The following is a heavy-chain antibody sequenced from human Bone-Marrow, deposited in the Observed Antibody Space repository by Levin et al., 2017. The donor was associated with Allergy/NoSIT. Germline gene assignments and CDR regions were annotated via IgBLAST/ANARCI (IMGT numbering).Heavy chain of an antibody. CDR1: GFTFSTYS. J-gene: IGHJ6*02. D-gene: IGHD2-2*02. V-gene: IGHV3-21*03. CDR3: ANLRYCSSASCYTDYYYAMDV. Sequence: PGGSLRLSCAASGFTFSTYSMNWVRQAPGKGLEWVSSISSSSSYIYYADSLKGRFTISRDNAKNSLYLQMNSLRAEDTAVYYCANLRYCSSASCYTDYYYAMDVWGQGTTVTVSS. CDR2: ISSSSSYI.